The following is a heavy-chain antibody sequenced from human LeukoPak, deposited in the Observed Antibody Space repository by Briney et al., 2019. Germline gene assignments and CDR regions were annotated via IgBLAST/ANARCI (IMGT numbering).Heavy chain of an antibody. Sequence: GGSLRLSCAASGFTFSSYWMHWVRQAPGKGLVWVSRINIDGSSTTYADSVKGRFTISRNNAKDTLYLQMNSLRAEDTAVYYCATISAQTFDIWGQGTLVFVSS. D-gene: IGHD5-24*01. CDR3: ATISAQTFDI. J-gene: IGHJ3*02. CDR2: INIDGSST. V-gene: IGHV3-74*01. CDR1: GFTFSSYW.